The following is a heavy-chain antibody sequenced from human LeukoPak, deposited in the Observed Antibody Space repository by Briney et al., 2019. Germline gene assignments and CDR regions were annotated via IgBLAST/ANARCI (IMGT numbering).Heavy chain of an antibody. J-gene: IGHJ4*02. V-gene: IGHV3-23*01. CDR3: AHSGELELRLPSDY. D-gene: IGHD1-7*01. CDR2: ISGSGGST. CDR1: GFTFSSYA. Sequence: PGGSLRLSCAASGFTFSSYAMSWVRQAPGKGLEWVSAISGSGGSTYYADSVKGRFTISRDNSKNTLYLQMNSLRAEDTAVYYCAHSGELELRLPSDYWGQGTLVTVSS.